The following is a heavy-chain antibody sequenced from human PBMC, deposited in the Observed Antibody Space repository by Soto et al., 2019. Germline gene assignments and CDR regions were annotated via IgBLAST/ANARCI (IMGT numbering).Heavy chain of an antibody. CDR3: ARKYYDILTGYYRGAYFDY. CDR2: INHSGST. Sequence: SETLSLTCAVYGGSFSGYYWSWIRQPPGKGLEWIGEINHSGSTNYNPSLKSRVTISVDTSKNQFSLKLSSVTAADTAVYYCARKYYDILTGYYRGAYFDYWGQGTLVTVPQ. CDR1: GGSFSGYY. J-gene: IGHJ4*02. D-gene: IGHD3-9*01. V-gene: IGHV4-34*01.